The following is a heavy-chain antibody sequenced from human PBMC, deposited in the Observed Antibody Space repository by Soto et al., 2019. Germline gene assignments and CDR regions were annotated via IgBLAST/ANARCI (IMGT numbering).Heavy chain of an antibody. CDR3: ARGVSAGVDY. CDR1: GYSFTSLD. Sequence: ASVKVSCKASGYSFTSLDINWVRQTAGQGLEWMGWMEPSTGRTGYAQKFQGRVTMTRDTSINTAYMELTTLTPDDTAFYYCARGVSAGVDYWGQGTLVTVSS. CDR2: MEPSTGRT. J-gene: IGHJ4*02. D-gene: IGHD1-26*01. V-gene: IGHV1-8*01.